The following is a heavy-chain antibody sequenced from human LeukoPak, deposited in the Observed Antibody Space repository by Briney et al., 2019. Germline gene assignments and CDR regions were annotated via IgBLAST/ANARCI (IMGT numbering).Heavy chain of an antibody. J-gene: IGHJ4*02. V-gene: IGHV3-15*01. CDR1: GFTFSNAW. CDR3: TTDPVGFGN. CDR2: IKSKTDGETT. Sequence: PGGSLRLSCAASGFTFSNAWMSWVRQAPGKGLEWVGRIKSKTDGETTDYAAPVKGKFTISRDDSKNTLYLQMNSLKTEDTAVYYCTTDPVGFGNGGQGTLVTVSS. D-gene: IGHD3-10*01.